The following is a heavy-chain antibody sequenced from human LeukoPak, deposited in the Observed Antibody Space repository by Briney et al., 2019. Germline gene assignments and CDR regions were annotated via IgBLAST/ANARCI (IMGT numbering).Heavy chain of an antibody. J-gene: IGHJ4*02. V-gene: IGHV3-23*01. Sequence: GGSLRLSCAASGFTFSSYAMSWVRQAPGKGLEWVSAISGSGGSTYYANSVKGRLTISRDNSKNTLYLQMNSLRAEDTAVYYCAKEVSHYDFWSGYYHGVDYWGQGTLVTVSS. CDR1: GFTFSSYA. CDR2: ISGSGGST. CDR3: AKEVSHYDFWSGYYHGVDY. D-gene: IGHD3-3*01.